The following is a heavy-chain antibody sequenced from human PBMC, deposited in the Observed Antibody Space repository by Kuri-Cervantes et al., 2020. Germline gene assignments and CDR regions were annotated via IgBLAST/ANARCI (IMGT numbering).Heavy chain of an antibody. D-gene: IGHD6-13*01. V-gene: IGHV3-48*03. Sequence: GESLKISCAASGFTFSSYEMNWVRQAPGKGLEWVSYISSSGSTIYYADSVKGRFTISRDNAKNSLYLQMNSLRAEDTAVYYRARGRIAAAGTLFDYWGQGTLVTVSS. J-gene: IGHJ4*02. CDR3: ARGRIAAAGTLFDY. CDR1: GFTFSSYE. CDR2: ISSSGSTI.